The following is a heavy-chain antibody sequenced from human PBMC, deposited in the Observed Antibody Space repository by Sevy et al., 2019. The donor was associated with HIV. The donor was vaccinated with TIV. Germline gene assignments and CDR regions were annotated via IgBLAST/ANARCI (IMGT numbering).Heavy chain of an antibody. CDR3: AKVRWSYYGSGSYYKSHNWFDP. J-gene: IGHJ5*02. V-gene: IGHV3-23*01. CDR1: GFTFSRYA. Sequence: GGSLRLSCAASGFTFSRYAMSWVRQAPGKGLEWVSAISGSGGSTYYADSVKGRFTISRDNSKNTLYLQMNSLRAEDTAVYYCAKVRWSYYGSGSYYKSHNWFDPWGQGTLVTVSS. CDR2: ISGSGGST. D-gene: IGHD3-10*01.